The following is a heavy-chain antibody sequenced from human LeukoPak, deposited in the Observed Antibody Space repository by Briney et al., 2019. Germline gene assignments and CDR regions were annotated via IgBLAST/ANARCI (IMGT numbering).Heavy chain of an antibody. CDR1: GFTFGDYV. D-gene: IGHD2-15*01. CDR2: IRYDGSNK. V-gene: IGHV3-30*02. CDR3: ARDSPVGWRAFDI. Sequence: GGSLRLSCTASGFTFGDYVMSWVRQAPGKGLEWVAFIRYDGSNKYYADSVKGRFTISRDNSKNTLYLQMNSLRAEDTAVYYCARDSPVGWRAFDIWGQGTMVTVSS. J-gene: IGHJ3*02.